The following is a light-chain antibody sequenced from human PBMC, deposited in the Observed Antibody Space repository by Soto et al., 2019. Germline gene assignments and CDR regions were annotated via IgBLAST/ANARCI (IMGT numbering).Light chain of an antibody. J-gene: IGKJ2*01. CDR1: QSVSSN. Sequence: EIVMTQSPATLSVSPGERATLSCRASQSVSSNLAWYQQKPGQAPRLLIYGASTRATGIPARFSGSGSGTEFTLTISSLQSEDFAVYYCQQYNNWPPMYTFGQGTQVDIK. CDR2: GAS. CDR3: QQYNNWPPMYT. V-gene: IGKV3-15*01.